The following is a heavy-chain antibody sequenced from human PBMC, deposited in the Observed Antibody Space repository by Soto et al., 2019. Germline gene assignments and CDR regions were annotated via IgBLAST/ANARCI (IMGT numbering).Heavy chain of an antibody. Sequence: GGSLRLSCAASGFTFSSYWMFWVRQAPGKGLVWVSRISIDGRSTNYADSVKGRFTISRDNAKNTLYLQMNSLRAEDMAVYYCEKYNGFHFDYWGQGTLVTVSS. CDR1: GFTFSSYW. J-gene: IGHJ4*02. CDR2: ISIDGRST. CDR3: EKYNGFHFDY. D-gene: IGHD2-8*01. V-gene: IGHV3-74*01.